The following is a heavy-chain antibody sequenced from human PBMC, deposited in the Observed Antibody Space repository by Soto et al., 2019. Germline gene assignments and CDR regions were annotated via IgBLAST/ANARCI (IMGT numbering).Heavy chain of an antibody. V-gene: IGHV3-33*01. D-gene: IGHD3-3*01. CDR1: GFTFSSYG. Sequence: LRLSCAASGFTFSSYGMHWVRQAPGKGLEWVAVIWYDGSNKYYADSVKGRFTISRDNSKNTLYLQMNSLRAEDTAVYYCARDGAEYYDFWSGSSYGMDVWGQGTTVTVSS. J-gene: IGHJ6*02. CDR2: IWYDGSNK. CDR3: ARDGAEYYDFWSGSSYGMDV.